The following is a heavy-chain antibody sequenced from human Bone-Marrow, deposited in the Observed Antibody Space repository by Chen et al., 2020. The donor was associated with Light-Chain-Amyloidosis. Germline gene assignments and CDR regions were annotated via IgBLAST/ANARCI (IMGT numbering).Heavy chain of an antibody. CDR1: GFSLSDSH. CDR2: IRNKDDNYAT. Sequence: EVQLVESGGGLVQPGGSLNLSCAASGFSLSDSHMHWVRQASGRGLEWVGHIRNKDDNYATAYAASVKGRFTISRDESKNMAYLQMNSLKTEDAAVYYCTRQTVSCHDYWGQGTLVTVSS. CDR3: TRQTVSCHDY. D-gene: IGHD2-15*01. V-gene: IGHV3-73*02. J-gene: IGHJ4*02.